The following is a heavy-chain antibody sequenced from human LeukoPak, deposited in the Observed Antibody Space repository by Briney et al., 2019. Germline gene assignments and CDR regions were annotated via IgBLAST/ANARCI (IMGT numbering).Heavy chain of an antibody. V-gene: IGHV4-4*09. CDR1: RGSISGSIRSYY. J-gene: IGHJ4*02. Sequence: SETLSLTCTVSRGSISGSIRSYYWSWLRQPPGKGQEWIGYISSSGSVNDNPSLRSRVTISVDTSKNQFFLNLSSVSAADTAVYYCARIPLGYSGAYYFDYWGQGTLVTVSP. CDR3: ARIPLGYSGAYYFDY. CDR2: ISSSGSV. D-gene: IGHD5-12*01.